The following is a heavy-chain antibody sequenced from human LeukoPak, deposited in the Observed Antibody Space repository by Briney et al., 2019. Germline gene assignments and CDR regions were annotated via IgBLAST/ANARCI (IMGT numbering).Heavy chain of an antibody. CDR1: GFTFSSYS. J-gene: IGHJ4*02. CDR3: ARGRRYCSGGSCSTPVDY. D-gene: IGHD2-15*01. CDR2: ISSSSSTI. Sequence: SGGSLRLSCAASGFTFSSYSMNWVRQAPGKGLEWVSYISSSSSTIYYADSVKGRFTISRDNAKNSLYLQMNSLRAEDTAVYYCARGRRYCSGGSCSTPVDYWGQGTLVTVSS. V-gene: IGHV3-48*01.